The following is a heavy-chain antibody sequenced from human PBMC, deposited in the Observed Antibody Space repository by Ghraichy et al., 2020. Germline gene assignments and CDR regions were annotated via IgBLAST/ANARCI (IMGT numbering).Heavy chain of an antibody. D-gene: IGHD4-17*01. V-gene: IGHV3-53*01. CDR3: ARAQYGDYQYYFDY. CDR2: IYSGGST. CDR1: GFTVSSNY. J-gene: IGHJ4*02. Sequence: GESLNISCAASGFTVSSNYMSWVRQAPGKGLEWVSVIYSGGSTYYADSVKGRFTISRDNSKNTLYLQMNSLRAEDTAVYYCARAQYGDYQYYFDYWGQGTLVTVSS.